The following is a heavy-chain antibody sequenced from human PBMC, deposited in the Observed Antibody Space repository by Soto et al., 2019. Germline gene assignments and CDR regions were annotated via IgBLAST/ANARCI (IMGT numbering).Heavy chain of an antibody. CDR3: ARDGSTGSPLGPFDY. CDR1: GYTFTSYA. Sequence: ASVKVSCKASGYTFTSYAMHWVRQAPGQRLEWMGWINAGNGNTKYSQKFQGRVTITRDTSASTAYMELSSLRSEDTAVYYCARDGSTGSPLGPFDYWGQGTLVTVSS. CDR2: INAGNGNT. J-gene: IGHJ4*02. V-gene: IGHV1-3*01. D-gene: IGHD6-19*01.